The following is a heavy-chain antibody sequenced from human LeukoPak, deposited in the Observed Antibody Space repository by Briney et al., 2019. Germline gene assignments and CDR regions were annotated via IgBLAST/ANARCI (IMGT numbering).Heavy chain of an antibody. CDR1: GGSISSSSYY. D-gene: IGHD3-10*01. J-gene: IGHJ4*02. Sequence: PSETLSLTCTVSGGSISSSSYYRGWIRQPPGKGLEWIGSIYYSGSTYYNPSLKSRVTISVDTSKNQFSLKLSSVTAADTAVYYCARDPGRGGSGSYYNVWGQGTLVTVSS. V-gene: IGHV4-39*07. CDR3: ARDPGRGGSGSYYNV. CDR2: IYYSGST.